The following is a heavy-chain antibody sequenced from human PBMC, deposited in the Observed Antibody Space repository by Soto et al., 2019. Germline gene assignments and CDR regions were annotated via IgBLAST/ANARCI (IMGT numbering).Heavy chain of an antibody. J-gene: IGHJ6*02. V-gene: IGHV4-4*02. Sequence: QVQLQESGPGLVKPSGTLSLTCAVSGGSISSSNWWSWVRQPPGKGLEWIGEIYHSGSTNYNPSLKSRVTMSVDKSKNQFSLKLSSVTSADTAVYYCARWIQLWWDYYYYYGMDVWGQGTTVTVSS. CDR2: IYHSGST. D-gene: IGHD5-18*01. CDR3: ARWIQLWWDYYYYYGMDV. CDR1: GGSISSSNW.